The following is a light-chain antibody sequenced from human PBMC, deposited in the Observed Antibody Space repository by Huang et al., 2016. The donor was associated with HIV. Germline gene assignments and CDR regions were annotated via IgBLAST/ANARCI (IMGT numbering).Light chain of an antibody. CDR2: DTS. CDR1: QDISKF. V-gene: IGKV1-33*01. Sequence: DIQMTQSPSSLSASVGDRVTITCQASQDISKFLNWYQQKPGKVPKLLIYDTSNLETGVPARFIGSGSGTHFTFTISSLQPEDIATYYCQQYDNLPRTFGQGTKVEIK. CDR3: QQYDNLPRT. J-gene: IGKJ1*01.